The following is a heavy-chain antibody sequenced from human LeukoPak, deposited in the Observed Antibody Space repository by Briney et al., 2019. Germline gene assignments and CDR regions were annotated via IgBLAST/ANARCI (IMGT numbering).Heavy chain of an antibody. Sequence: SETLSLTCTVSSGSISSSSYHWGWIRQPPGKGLEWIGSISYSGSTYYNLSLKSRVTISVDTSKNQFSLKLNSLTAADTAVYFCARLGGVYGGYYFDYWGQGTLVTVSS. D-gene: IGHD2-8*02. V-gene: IGHV4-39*01. CDR1: SGSISSSSYH. CDR3: ARLGGVYGGYYFDY. CDR2: ISYSGST. J-gene: IGHJ4*02.